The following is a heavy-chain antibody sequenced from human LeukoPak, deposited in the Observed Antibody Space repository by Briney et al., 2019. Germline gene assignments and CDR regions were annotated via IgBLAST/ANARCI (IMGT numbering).Heavy chain of an antibody. J-gene: IGHJ5*02. Sequence: SETLSLTCTVSGGSISSYYWSWIRQPAGKGLEWIGRIYTSGSTNYNPSLKSRVTMSVDTSKNQFSLKLSSVTAADTAVYYCARVLPIHCSSTSCYSNWFDPWGQGTLVTVSS. V-gene: IGHV4-4*07. CDR3: ARVLPIHCSSTSCYSNWFDP. CDR2: IYTSGST. D-gene: IGHD2-2*02. CDR1: GGSISSYY.